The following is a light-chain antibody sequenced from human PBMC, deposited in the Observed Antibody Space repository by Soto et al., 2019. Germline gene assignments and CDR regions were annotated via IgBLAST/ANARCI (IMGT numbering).Light chain of an antibody. J-gene: IGKJ2*01. CDR3: HLYGTSPLYT. CDR1: QSVTSKY. Sequence: EDVLTQSPGTLSLSPGERATLSCRASQSVTSKYLAWYQQRPGQPPRLLIYGGSSRATGIPDRFSGSGSGTDFTLTISRLEPEDFAVYYCHLYGTSPLYTFGQGTRLESK. V-gene: IGKV3-20*01. CDR2: GGS.